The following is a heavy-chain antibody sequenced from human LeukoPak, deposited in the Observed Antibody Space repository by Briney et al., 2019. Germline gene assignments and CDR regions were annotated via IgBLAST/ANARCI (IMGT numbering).Heavy chain of an antibody. J-gene: IGHJ6*03. CDR2: ISAYNGNT. V-gene: IGHV1-18*01. CDR3: ARDDYDILTVHYYYMDV. CDR1: GYTFTSYG. Sequence: GASVKVSCKASGYTFTSYGISWVRQAPGQGLEWMGWISAYNGNTNYAQKLQGRVTMTTDTSTSTAYMELRSLRSDDTAVYYCARDDYDILTVHYYYMDVWGKGTTVTVSS. D-gene: IGHD3-9*01.